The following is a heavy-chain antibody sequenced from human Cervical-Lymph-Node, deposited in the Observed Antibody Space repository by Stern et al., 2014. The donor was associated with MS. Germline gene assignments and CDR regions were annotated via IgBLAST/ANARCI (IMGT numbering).Heavy chain of an antibody. CDR1: GFTFSSSG. CDR3: AREGGNTAEYFQH. D-gene: IGHD4-23*01. V-gene: IGHV3-33*01. Sequence: VQLVESGGGVVQPGRSLRLSCAVSGFTFSSSGMHWVRQAPGQGLEWLALIWYDGSNRYYADSVKGRFTISRDNSKNTLYLQMNSLRAEDTAVYYCAREGGNTAEYFQHWGQGTLVTVSS. J-gene: IGHJ1*01. CDR2: IWYDGSNR.